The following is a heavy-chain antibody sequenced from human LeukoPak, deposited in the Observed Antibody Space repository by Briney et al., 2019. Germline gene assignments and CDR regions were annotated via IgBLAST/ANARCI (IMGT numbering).Heavy chain of an antibody. J-gene: IGHJ3*02. V-gene: IGHV4-34*01. CDR3: ARARPIVVVPAAPSEIAFDI. Sequence: SETLSLTCAVYGGSFSGYYWSWIRQPPGKGLEWIVEINHSGSTNYNPSLKSRVTISVDTSKNQFSLKLSSVTAAHTAVYYCARARPIVVVPAAPSEIAFDIWGQGTMVTVSS. CDR1: GGSFSGYY. CDR2: INHSGST. D-gene: IGHD2-2*01.